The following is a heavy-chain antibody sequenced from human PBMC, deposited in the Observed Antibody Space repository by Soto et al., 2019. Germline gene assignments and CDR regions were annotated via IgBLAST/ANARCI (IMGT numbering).Heavy chain of an antibody. V-gene: IGHV1-46*01. Sequence: GASVKVSCKASGYTFTSYYMHWVRQAPGQGLEWMGMIIPIFGRTSYAQKFQGRVTITADESTSTAYMELSSLRSEDTAVYYCALEGQRWPIRPNAFDIWGQGTMVTVSS. D-gene: IGHD2-21*01. J-gene: IGHJ3*02. CDR2: IIPIFGRT. CDR3: ALEGQRWPIRPNAFDI. CDR1: GYTFTSYY.